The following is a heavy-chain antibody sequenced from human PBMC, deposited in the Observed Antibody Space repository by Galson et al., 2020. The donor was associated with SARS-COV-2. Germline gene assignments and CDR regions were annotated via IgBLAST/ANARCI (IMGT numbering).Heavy chain of an antibody. CDR1: GYIFSSCG. V-gene: IGHV1-18*01. Sequence: ASVKVSCKGSGYIFSSCGIAWVRQAPGQGLEWMGWISVRNGHTQYAQKFQGRVTMTTDTSSSTAYMELTNLTSDDTAVYYCARDTNWIADDWGQGALVTVSS. J-gene: IGHJ4*02. CDR3: ARDTNWIADD. CDR2: ISVRNGHT. D-gene: IGHD1-1*01.